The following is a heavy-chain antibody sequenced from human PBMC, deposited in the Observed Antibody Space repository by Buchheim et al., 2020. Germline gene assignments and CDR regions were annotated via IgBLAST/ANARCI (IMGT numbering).Heavy chain of an antibody. CDR3: ARGTPRCYFDF. V-gene: IGHV4-31*03. Sequence: QVQLQESGPGLVKPSQTLSLTCTVSGDSMERGGFYWNWIRQHPGMGLEFIGYMYNSGSTYFNPSLRSRVTISADTSKNQFSLKLSSVTAADTAVYFCARGTPRCYFDFWGQGTL. J-gene: IGHJ4*02. CDR2: MYNSGST. CDR1: GDSMERGGFY.